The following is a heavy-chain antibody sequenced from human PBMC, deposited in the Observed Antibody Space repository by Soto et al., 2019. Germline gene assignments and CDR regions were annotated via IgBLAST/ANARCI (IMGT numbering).Heavy chain of an antibody. CDR3: ARKEGGFRYDS. CDR1: GYSFTTYW. Sequence: PGESLKISCQASGYSFTTYWINWVRQMPGKGLEWMGRIDPSDSYTNYSPSFQGHVTISADKSINTAYLQWTSLRASDTAIYFCARKEGGFRYDSWGPGTLVTLSS. D-gene: IGHD5-12*01. CDR2: IDPSDSYT. J-gene: IGHJ4*02. V-gene: IGHV5-10-1*01.